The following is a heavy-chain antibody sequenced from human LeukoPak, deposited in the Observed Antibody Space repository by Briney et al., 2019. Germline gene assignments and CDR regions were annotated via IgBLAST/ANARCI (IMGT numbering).Heavy chain of an antibody. CDR2: IYYSGST. CDR3: ATQRLRTPGLVDY. CDR1: GGSISSYY. V-gene: IGHV4-59*01. Sequence: PSETLSLTCTVSGGSISSYYWSWIRQPPGKGLEWIGYIYYSGSTNYNPSLKSRVTISVDTSKNQFSLKLSSVTAADTAVYYCATQRLRTPGLVDYWGQGTLVTVSS. J-gene: IGHJ4*02. D-gene: IGHD6-25*01.